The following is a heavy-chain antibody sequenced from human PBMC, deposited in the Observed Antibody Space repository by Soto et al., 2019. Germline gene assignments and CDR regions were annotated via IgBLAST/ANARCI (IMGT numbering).Heavy chain of an antibody. CDR2: IYYSGNA. D-gene: IGHD2-15*01. CDR1: GGSISGYY. J-gene: IGHJ4*01. V-gene: IGHV4-59*01. CDR3: ARAHAPTLPFDY. Sequence: PSETLSLTCIVSGGSISGYYWSWIRQPPGRGLEWIGNIYYSGNAKYNPSLKSRVTISVDTSKNQFSLSLDSVTAADTAVYFCARAHAPTLPFDYWGQGTLVTVSS.